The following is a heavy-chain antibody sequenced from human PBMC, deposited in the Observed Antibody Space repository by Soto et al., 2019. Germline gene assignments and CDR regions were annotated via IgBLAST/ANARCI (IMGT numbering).Heavy chain of an antibody. CDR3: ARVFYTDSGGYPRPIFDS. CDR1: SGSVTEYS. D-gene: IGHD2-15*01. V-gene: IGHV4-4*07. Sequence: QLQLQESGPGLVRPSETLSLTCVVSSGSVTEYSWTWIRRPAGKGLEWIGIVYRDGTTSYNPSLESRVTMSLDTSKKHFSLELTSLTAADTALYYCARVFYTDSGGYPRPIFDSWVPGTLVTVSS. J-gene: IGHJ4*02. CDR2: VYRDGTT.